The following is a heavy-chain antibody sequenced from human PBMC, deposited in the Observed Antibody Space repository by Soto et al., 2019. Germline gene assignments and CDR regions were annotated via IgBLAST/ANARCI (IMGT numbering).Heavy chain of an antibody. V-gene: IGHV1-46*03. Sequence: QVQLVQSGAEVMKPGASVKVSCKASGYTSTRYYVHWVRQAPGQGLEWMGRIHPSGGDTSYAQEFQGRVTMTRDTSTSTVYMDLSSLRSDDTAVYYCASRVKGDFDVWGQGTTVTVS. CDR2: IHPSGGDT. CDR1: GYTSTRYY. J-gene: IGHJ6*02. D-gene: IGHD3-3*01. CDR3: ASRVKGDFDV.